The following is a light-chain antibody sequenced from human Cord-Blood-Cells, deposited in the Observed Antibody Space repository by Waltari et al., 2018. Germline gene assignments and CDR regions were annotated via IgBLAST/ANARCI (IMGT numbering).Light chain of an antibody. CDR2: EVS. CDR1: QSLLHSDGKTY. V-gene: IGKV2-29*02. CDR3: MQGIHLPLT. Sequence: DIVMTQTPLSLSVTPGQPASISCKSSQSLLHSDGKTYLYWYLQKPGQYPQLLIYEVSGRFSGVPDRFSGSGSGTDFTLKISRVEAEDVGVYYCMQGIHLPLTFGGGTKVEIK. J-gene: IGKJ4*01.